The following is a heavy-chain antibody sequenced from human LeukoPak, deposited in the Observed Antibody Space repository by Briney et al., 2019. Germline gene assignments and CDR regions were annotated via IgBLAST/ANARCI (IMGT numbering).Heavy chain of an antibody. V-gene: IGHV3-7*03. Sequence: GGSLRLSCAASGFTFSSYWMSWVRQAPGKGLEWVANIKQDGSEKYYVDSVKGRFTISRDNAKNSLYLQMNSLRAEDTAVYYCAKDGGSSYGGRYYFDYWGQGTLVTVSS. CDR3: AKDGGSSYGGRYYFDY. CDR1: GFTFSSYW. D-gene: IGHD4-23*01. J-gene: IGHJ4*02. CDR2: IKQDGSEK.